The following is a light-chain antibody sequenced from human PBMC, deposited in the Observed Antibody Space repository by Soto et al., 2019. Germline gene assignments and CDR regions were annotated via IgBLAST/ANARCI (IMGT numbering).Light chain of an antibody. CDR2: DVN. CDR1: SSDIGAYNY. V-gene: IGLV2-14*03. Sequence: QSALTQPASVSGCPGQSITISCTGTSSDIGAYNYVSWYQQHPGKAPKLMIYDVNIRPSGVSNRFSGSKSGNTASLTISGLQAEDEADYYCTSWTTSTTMIFGGGTKLTVL. CDR3: TSWTTSTTMI. J-gene: IGLJ2*01.